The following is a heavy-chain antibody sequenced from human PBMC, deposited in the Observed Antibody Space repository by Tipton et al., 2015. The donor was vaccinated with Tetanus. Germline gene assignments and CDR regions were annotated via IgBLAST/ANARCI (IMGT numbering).Heavy chain of an antibody. CDR1: GASFRNDGYY. CDR3: AKDQGGGRVVRLNWFDP. J-gene: IGHJ5*02. Sequence: TLSLTCTVSGASFRNDGYYWSWVRQHPGRGLEWIGYIYYSGSTYYNPSLKSRVTISVDTSKNQFSLKMNSVTAADTAVYYCAKDQGGGRVVRLNWFDPWGPGTLVTVSS. D-gene: IGHD6-6*01. V-gene: IGHV4-31*03. CDR2: IYYSGST.